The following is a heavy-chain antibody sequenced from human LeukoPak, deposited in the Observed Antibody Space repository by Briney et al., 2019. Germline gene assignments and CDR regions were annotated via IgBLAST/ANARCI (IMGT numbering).Heavy chain of an antibody. CDR2: IIEGGDVK. J-gene: IGHJ4*02. V-gene: IGHV3-7*01. CDR1: GFTFSAYW. CDR3: ARVGKNGWDFDH. Sequence: PGGSLRLSCAASGFTFSAYWMTWVRQAPGKGLAWVANIIEGGDVKYYVDSVKGRFPISRDNTKNSLYLQMTSLRADDTAVYYCARVGKNGWDFDHWGQGTLVTVSS. D-gene: IGHD6-19*01.